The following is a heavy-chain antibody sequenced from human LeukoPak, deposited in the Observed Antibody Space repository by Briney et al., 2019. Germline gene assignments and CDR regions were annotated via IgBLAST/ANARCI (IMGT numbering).Heavy chain of an antibody. J-gene: IGHJ3*02. CDR1: GFTFSSYS. CDR2: ISRSSSYI. D-gene: IGHD3-22*01. V-gene: IGHV3-21*01. CDR3: ARADYYDSSGYHSAGVLNAFDI. Sequence: GGSLRLSCAASGFTFSSYSMNWVRQAPGEGLEWVSSISRSSSYIYYADSVKGRFTISRDNAKNSLYLQMNSLRAEDTAVYYCARADYYDSSGYHSAGVLNAFDIWGQGTMVTASS.